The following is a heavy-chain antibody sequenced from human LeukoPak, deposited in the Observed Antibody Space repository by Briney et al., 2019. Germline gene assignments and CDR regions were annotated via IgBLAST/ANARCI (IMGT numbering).Heavy chain of an antibody. CDR2: IYSGGST. Sequence: GGSLRLSCAASGFTVSSNYMSWVRQAPGKGLEWVSVIYSGGSTYYADSVKGRFTISRDNSKNTLYLQMNSLRAEDTAVYYCARAVPDTIFGVVIPRLLYYFDYWGQGTLVTVSS. V-gene: IGHV3-53*01. CDR3: ARAVPDTIFGVVIPRLLYYFDY. D-gene: IGHD3-3*01. J-gene: IGHJ4*02. CDR1: GFTVSSNY.